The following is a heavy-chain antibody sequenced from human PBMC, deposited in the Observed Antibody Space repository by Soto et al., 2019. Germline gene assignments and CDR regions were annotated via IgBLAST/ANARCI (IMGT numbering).Heavy chain of an antibody. V-gene: IGHV1-46*01. CDR3: AREYYDFWSGYDRVYYYYGMDV. J-gene: IGHJ6*02. CDR1: GYTFTSYY. Sequence: GASVKVCCKASGYTFTSYYMHWVRQAPGQGLEWMGIINPSGGSTSYAQKFQGRVTMTRDTSTSTVYMELSSLRSEDTAVYYCAREYYDFWSGYDRVYYYYGMDVWGQGTTVTVSS. D-gene: IGHD3-3*01. CDR2: INPSGGST.